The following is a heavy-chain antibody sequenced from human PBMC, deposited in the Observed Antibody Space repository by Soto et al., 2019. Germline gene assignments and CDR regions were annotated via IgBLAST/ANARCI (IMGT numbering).Heavy chain of an antibody. D-gene: IGHD2-8*01. CDR3: ARGDSTDCSNGVCSFFYNHDMDV. Sequence: ASVKVSCQASGYSFTDYHIHWVRQAPGQGLEWLGRINPKSGGTSTAQKFQGWVTMTTDTSISTASMELTRLTSDDTAIYYCARGDSTDCSNGVCSFFYNHDMDVWGQGTTVTVSS. J-gene: IGHJ6*02. V-gene: IGHV1-2*04. CDR2: INPKSGGT. CDR1: GYSFTDYH.